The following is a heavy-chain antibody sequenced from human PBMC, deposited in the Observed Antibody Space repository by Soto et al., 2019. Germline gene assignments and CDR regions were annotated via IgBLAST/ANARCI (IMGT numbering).Heavy chain of an antibody. Sequence: SETLSLTCTVSGGSINDFAYYWGWIRQAPGKGLEWIGTVYHNENTYYNPSLKSRITISADTAKNQFSLNLRSVTAADTAIYFCARRERYYGSPGWFDPWGQGALVTVSS. J-gene: IGHJ5*02. D-gene: IGHD3-16*01. CDR3: ARRERYYGSPGWFDP. CDR2: VYHNENT. V-gene: IGHV4-39*01. CDR1: GGSINDFAYY.